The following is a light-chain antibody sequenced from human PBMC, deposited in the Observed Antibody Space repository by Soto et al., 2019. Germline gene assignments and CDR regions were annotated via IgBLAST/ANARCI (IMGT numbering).Light chain of an antibody. CDR3: QQYNNWPPLT. V-gene: IGKV3-15*01. J-gene: IGKJ4*01. CDR1: QSVSSN. Sequence: EIVLTQSPATLSLSPGERATLSCRASQSVSSNLAWYQQKPGRAPRLFIYGASTRATGIPARFSGSGSGTEFTLTISSLQSEDFAVYYCQQYNNWPPLTFGGGTKVEIK. CDR2: GAS.